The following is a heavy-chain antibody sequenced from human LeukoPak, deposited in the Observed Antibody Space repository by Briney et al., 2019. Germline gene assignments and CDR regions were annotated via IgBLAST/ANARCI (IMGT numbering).Heavy chain of an antibody. CDR2: SYYSGST. J-gene: IGHJ4*02. CDR3: ASRYNSGGYGFDY. Sequence: PSETLSLTCTVSGGSISSKYWAWIRQPPGKGLEWIGYSYYSGSTSYNPSLKSRVTISVDTSKNQFSLKLNSVTAADAAVYYCASRYNSGGYGFDYWGQGTLVTVSS. V-gene: IGHV4-59*01. CDR1: GGSISSKY. D-gene: IGHD3-10*01.